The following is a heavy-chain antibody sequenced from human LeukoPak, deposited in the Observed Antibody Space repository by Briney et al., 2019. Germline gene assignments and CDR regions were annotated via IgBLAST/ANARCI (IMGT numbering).Heavy chain of an antibody. CDR1: GFPFSSYA. D-gene: IGHD2-2*01. CDR3: AKCQDIVVVPDPYFDY. Sequence: GGSLRLSCAASGFPFSSYAMSWGRPAPGKGLEWVSAISGSGGSTYYADSVKGRFTISRDNSKNTLYLQMNSLRAEDTAVYYCAKCQDIVVVPDPYFDYWGQGTLVTVSS. J-gene: IGHJ4*02. CDR2: ISGSGGST. V-gene: IGHV3-23*01.